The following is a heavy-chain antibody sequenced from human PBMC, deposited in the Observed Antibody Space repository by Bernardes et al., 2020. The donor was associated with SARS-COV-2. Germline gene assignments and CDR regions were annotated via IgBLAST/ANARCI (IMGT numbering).Heavy chain of an antibody. J-gene: IGHJ4*02. D-gene: IGHD3-3*01. CDR1: GFTFSSYS. V-gene: IGHV3-21*01. CDR2: ISSSSSYI. CDR3: ARAQKHRGAAGIFGVVTLPH. Sequence: GGSLRLSCAASGFTFSSYSMNWVRQAPGKGLEWVSSISSSSSYIYYADSVKGRFTISRDNAKNSLYLQMNSLRAEDTAVYYCARAQKHRGAAGIFGVVTLPHWGQGTLVTVSS.